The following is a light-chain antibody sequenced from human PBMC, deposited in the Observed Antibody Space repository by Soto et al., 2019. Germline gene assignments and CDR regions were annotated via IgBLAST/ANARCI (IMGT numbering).Light chain of an antibody. V-gene: IGKV1-27*01. J-gene: IGKJ1*01. CDR2: AAS. CDR3: LGYDTAPTWT. Sequence: DIQMPQSPSSLSASVADRVTITCRASQGISSYLAWYQQKPGKVTKLLIYAASTLHSGVPSRFSGSGSGTDFTLTISSLQPEDFATYYCLGYDTAPTWTFGQGTKVDIK. CDR1: QGISSY.